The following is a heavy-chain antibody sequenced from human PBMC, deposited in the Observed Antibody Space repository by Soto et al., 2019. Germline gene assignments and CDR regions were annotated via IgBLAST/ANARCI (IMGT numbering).Heavy chain of an antibody. CDR1: GFSLSTSGVG. V-gene: IGHV2-5*02. Sequence: QITLKESGPPLVKPTQTLTLTCTFSGFSLSTSGVGVGWIRQPPGKALEWLALIYWDDDKRYSPSLKSRVTITKDTSKNQVVLTMTNMDPVDTATYYCAHRRVFMVRGAYPRYNDAFDIWGQGTMVTVSS. J-gene: IGHJ3*02. CDR2: IYWDDDK. D-gene: IGHD3-10*01. CDR3: AHRRVFMVRGAYPRYNDAFDI.